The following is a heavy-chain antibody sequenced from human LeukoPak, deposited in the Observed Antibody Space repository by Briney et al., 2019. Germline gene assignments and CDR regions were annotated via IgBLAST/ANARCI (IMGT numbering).Heavy chain of an antibody. CDR2: IYTSGST. D-gene: IGHD4-17*01. Sequence: SQTLSLTCTVSGGSISSGSYYWSWIRQPAGKGLEWIGRIYTSGSTNYNPSLKSRVTISVDTSKNQFSLKLSSVTAADTAVYYCARARGDYGDQYYYYYMDVWGKGTTVTVSS. CDR1: GGSISSGSYY. V-gene: IGHV4-61*02. CDR3: ARARGDYGDQYYYYYMDV. J-gene: IGHJ6*03.